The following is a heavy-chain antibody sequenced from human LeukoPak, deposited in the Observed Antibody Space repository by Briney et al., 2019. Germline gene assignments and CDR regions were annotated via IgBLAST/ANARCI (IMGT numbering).Heavy chain of an antibody. CDR3: ARERGYSSRTFDY. J-gene: IGHJ4*02. Sequence: GRSLRLSCAASGFTFSNYDMHWVRQAPGKGLEWVAVISYDGTNKYYADSVKGRFTISRDNSKNTLYLQMNSLRAEDTAVFYCARERGYSSRTFDYWGQGTLVTVSS. D-gene: IGHD6-13*01. V-gene: IGHV3-30*03. CDR1: GFTFSNYD. CDR2: ISYDGTNK.